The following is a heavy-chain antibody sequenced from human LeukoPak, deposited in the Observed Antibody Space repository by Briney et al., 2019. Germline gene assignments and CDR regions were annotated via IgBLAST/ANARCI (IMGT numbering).Heavy chain of an antibody. V-gene: IGHV1-2*06. D-gene: IGHD4-23*01. Sequence: ASVKVSCKASGYTFTCYYMHWVRQAPGQGLEWMGRINPDSGGTDYAQNFQGRVTMTRDASISTAYMEVNRLRSDDTAVYYCASLLKTVEDAFDIWGQGTMVTVSS. CDR2: INPDSGGT. J-gene: IGHJ3*02. CDR3: ASLLKTVEDAFDI. CDR1: GYTFTCYY.